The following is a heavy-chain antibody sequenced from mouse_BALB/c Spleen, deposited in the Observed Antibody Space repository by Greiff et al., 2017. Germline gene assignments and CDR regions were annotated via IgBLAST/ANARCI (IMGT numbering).Heavy chain of an antibody. CDR1: GFAFSSYD. CDR3: ARKNLAYGTGDWFAY. D-gene: IGHD1-1*01. CDR2: ISSGGGST. Sequence: EVQLVESGGGLVKPGGSLKLSCAASGFAFSSYDMSWVRQTPEKRLEWVAYISSGGGSTYYPDTVKGRFTISRDNAKNTLYLQMSSLKSEDTAMYYCARKNLAYGTGDWFAYWGQGTLVTVSA. J-gene: IGHJ3*01. V-gene: IGHV5-12-1*01.